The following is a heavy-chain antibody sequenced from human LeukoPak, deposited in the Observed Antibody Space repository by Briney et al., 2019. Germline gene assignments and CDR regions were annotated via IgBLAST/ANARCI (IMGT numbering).Heavy chain of an antibody. J-gene: IGHJ6*03. CDR1: GFIFSVYG. D-gene: IGHD2-2*01. Sequence: GGSLRLSCAVSGFIFSVYGINWIRQAPGKGLEWLSHISSGGTTIYYADSVKGRFTVSRDNVENSLFLQMNSLRVDDTAVYYCVRDFEVPAAAPDYYYFYYMDVWGTGTTVTVSS. CDR3: VRDFEVPAAAPDYYYFYYMDV. V-gene: IGHV3-11*04. CDR2: ISSGGTTI.